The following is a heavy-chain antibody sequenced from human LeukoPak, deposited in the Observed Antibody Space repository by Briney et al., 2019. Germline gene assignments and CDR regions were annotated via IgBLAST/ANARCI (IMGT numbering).Heavy chain of an antibody. CDR2: INHSGST. CDR1: GGSFSGYY. Sequence: PSETLSLTCAVYGGSFSGYYWSWIRQPPGKGLEWIGEINHSGSTNYNPSLKSRVTISVDTSKNQFSLKLSSVTAADTAVYYCARGGMATINAFDIWGQGTMVTVSS. D-gene: IGHD5-24*01. CDR3: ARGGMATINAFDI. J-gene: IGHJ3*02. V-gene: IGHV4-34*01.